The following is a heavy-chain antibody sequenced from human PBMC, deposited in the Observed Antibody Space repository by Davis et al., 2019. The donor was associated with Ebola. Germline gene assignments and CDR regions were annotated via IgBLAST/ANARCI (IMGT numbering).Heavy chain of an antibody. Sequence: GESLKISCAASGFTFSSYGMHWVRQAPGKGLEWVAVIWYDGSNKYYADSVKGRFTISRDNSKNTLYLQMNSLRADDTAVYYCARDKSGSYGGVYYFYYSMDVWGQGTTVTVSS. CDR1: GFTFSSYG. V-gene: IGHV3-33*01. J-gene: IGHJ6*02. D-gene: IGHD1-26*01. CDR2: IWYDGSNK. CDR3: ARDKSGSYGGVYYFYYSMDV.